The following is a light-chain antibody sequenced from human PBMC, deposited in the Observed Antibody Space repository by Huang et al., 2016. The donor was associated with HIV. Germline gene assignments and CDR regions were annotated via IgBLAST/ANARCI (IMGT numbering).Light chain of an antibody. CDR3: MQGTHWPPIT. CDR2: KIS. J-gene: IGKJ5*01. CDR1: QSLIYSDGNTY. V-gene: IGKV2-30*01. Sequence: DVVLNQSPLSLPVTLGQPASTSCWSSQSLIYSDGNTYLSWFKQRPGQSPMRLIYKISNRDSGVPDRCSGSGSGSDFTLKISKVEAEDVAVYYCMQGTHWPPITFGQGTRLEI.